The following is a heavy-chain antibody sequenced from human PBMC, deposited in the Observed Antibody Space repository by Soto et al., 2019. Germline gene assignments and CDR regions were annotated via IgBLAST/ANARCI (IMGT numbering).Heavy chain of an antibody. V-gene: IGHV3-11*01. CDR3: ARAYYDILTGYQYYFDY. D-gene: IGHD3-9*01. CDR1: GFTFSNYY. Sequence: GGSLRLSCAASGFTFSNYYMSWIRQAPGKGLEWVSYISSSGSTIYYADSVKGRFTISRDNAKNSLYLQMNSLRAEDTAVYYCARAYYDILTGYQYYFDYWGQGTLVTVSS. CDR2: ISSSGSTI. J-gene: IGHJ4*02.